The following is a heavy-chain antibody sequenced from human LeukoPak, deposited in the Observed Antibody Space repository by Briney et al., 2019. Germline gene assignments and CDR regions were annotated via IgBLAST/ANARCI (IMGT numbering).Heavy chain of an antibody. Sequence: SGTLSLTCAVSGDSITSDKWWTWVRQPPGKGLEWIGEINHSGSTNYNPSLKSRVTISVDTSKNQFSLKLSSVTAADTAVYYCARWAVDFSYYYYYGMDVWGQGTTVTVSS. CDR3: ARWAVDFSYYYYYGMDV. V-gene: IGHV4-4*02. CDR1: GDSITSDKW. D-gene: IGHD3-3*01. J-gene: IGHJ6*02. CDR2: INHSGST.